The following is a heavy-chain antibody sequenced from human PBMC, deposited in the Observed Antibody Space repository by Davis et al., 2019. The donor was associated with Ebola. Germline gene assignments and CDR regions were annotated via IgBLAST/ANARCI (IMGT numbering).Heavy chain of an antibody. CDR3: AKDPRYCSSTSCCYYYYGMDV. CDR2: ISYDGSNK. V-gene: IGHV3-30*18. J-gene: IGHJ6*04. D-gene: IGHD2-2*01. Sequence: GESLKISCAASGFTFSSYGMHWVRQAPGKGLEWVAVISYDGSNKYYADSVKGRFTISRDNSKNTLYLQMNSLRAEDTAVYYCAKDPRYCSSTSCCYYYYGMDVWGKGTTVTVSS. CDR1: GFTFSSYG.